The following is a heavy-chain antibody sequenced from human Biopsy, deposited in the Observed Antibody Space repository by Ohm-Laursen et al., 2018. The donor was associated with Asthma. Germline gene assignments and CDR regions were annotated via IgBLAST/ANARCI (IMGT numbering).Heavy chain of an antibody. V-gene: IGHV1-18*04. CDR3: ARTFHFWSPYHAEHYQL. J-gene: IGHJ1*01. D-gene: IGHD3-3*02. Sequence: ASVKVSCKASGYTFTSYGISWVRQAPGQGLEWMGWISAYNGNTNYAQKLQGRVTMTTDTSTSTAYMELTSLRAEDTAVYYCARTFHFWSPYHAEHYQLWGQGTLVTVSS. CDR2: ISAYNGNT. CDR1: GYTFTSYG.